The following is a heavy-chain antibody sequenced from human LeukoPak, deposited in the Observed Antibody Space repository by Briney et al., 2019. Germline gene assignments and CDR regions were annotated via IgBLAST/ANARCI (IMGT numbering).Heavy chain of an antibody. J-gene: IGHJ4*02. D-gene: IGHD3-10*01. CDR3: AREGGHYGSGSSDY. CDR2: ISSSSSYI. V-gene: IGHV3-21*01. CDR1: GFTFSSNS. Sequence: PGGSLRLSCAASGFTFSSNSMNWVRQAPGKGLEWVSSISSSSSYIYYADSVKGRFTISRDNAKNSLYLQMNSLRAEDTAVYYCAREGGHYGSGSSDYWGQGTLVTVSS.